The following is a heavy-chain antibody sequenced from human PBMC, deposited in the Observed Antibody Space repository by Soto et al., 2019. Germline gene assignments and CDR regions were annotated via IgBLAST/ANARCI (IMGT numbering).Heavy chain of an antibody. CDR2: IYYSGST. CDR1: GGCISSYY. V-gene: IGHV4-59*01. Sequence: PSETLSLTCTVYGGCISSYYWSWIRQPTGKGLEWIGYIYYSGSTNYNPSLKSRVTISVDTSKNQFSLKLSSVTAADTAVYYCARVLDYYVSSGYYNWFDAWGQGAVVSVSS. D-gene: IGHD3-22*01. CDR3: ARVLDYYVSSGYYNWFDA. J-gene: IGHJ5*02.